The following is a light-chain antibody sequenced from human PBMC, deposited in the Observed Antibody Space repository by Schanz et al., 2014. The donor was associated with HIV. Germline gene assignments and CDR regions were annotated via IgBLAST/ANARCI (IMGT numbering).Light chain of an antibody. V-gene: IGKV3-20*01. Sequence: EIVLTQSPVILSLSPGERATLSCRASQTVSSNSLGWYQQRPGQPPRLLIYGASSRATGIPDRFSGSGSGTDFTLTISGLEPEDFAVYYCQQFGISPPWTFGQGTKVEIK. CDR2: GAS. CDR1: QTVSSNS. CDR3: QQFGISPPWT. J-gene: IGKJ1*01.